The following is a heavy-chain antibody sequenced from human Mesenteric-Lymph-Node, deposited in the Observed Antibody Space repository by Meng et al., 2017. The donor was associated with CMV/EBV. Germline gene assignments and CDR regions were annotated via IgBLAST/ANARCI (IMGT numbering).Heavy chain of an antibody. J-gene: IGHJ4*02. CDR2: ISSSSSTI. CDR1: GFTFSSYW. V-gene: IGHV3-48*04. Sequence: GESLKISCAASGFTFSSYWMSWVRQAPGKGLEWVSYISSSSSTIYYADSVKGRFTISRDNAKNSLYLQMNSLRAEDTAVYYCAREVVPAAIDYWGQGTLVTVSS. D-gene: IGHD2-2*01. CDR3: AREVVPAAIDY.